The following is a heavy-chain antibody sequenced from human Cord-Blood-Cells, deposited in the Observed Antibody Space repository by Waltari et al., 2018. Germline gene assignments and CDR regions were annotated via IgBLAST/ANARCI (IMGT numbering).Heavy chain of an antibody. J-gene: IGHJ3*02. V-gene: IGHV1-2*02. Sequence: QVQLVQSGAEVKKPGASVKVSCKASGYTFTGYYMHWVRQAPGQGLEWMGWINPNSGGTNYAQKFQGRATMTRDTSNSTAYMELSRLRSDDTAVYYCARPGIAAAGTFAFDIWGQGTMVTVSS. CDR2: INPNSGGT. D-gene: IGHD6-13*01. CDR1: GYTFTGYY. CDR3: ARPGIAAAGTFAFDI.